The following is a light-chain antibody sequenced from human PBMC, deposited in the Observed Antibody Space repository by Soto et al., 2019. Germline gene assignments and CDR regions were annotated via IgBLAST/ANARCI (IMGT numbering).Light chain of an antibody. CDR3: CSYAGTYTAV. J-gene: IGLJ7*01. Sequence: QSVLTQPPSVSGAPGQTVTISCAGTSSNIGSNYDVHWYQHLPGTAPKLLIFGYTNRPSGVPDRFSGSKSGTSASLAITGLQSEDEAAYYCCSYAGTYTAVFGGGTQLTVL. CDR1: SSNIGSNYD. V-gene: IGLV1-40*01. CDR2: GYT.